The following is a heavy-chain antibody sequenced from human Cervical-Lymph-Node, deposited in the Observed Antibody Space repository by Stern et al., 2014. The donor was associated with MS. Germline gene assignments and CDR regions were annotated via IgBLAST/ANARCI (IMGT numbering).Heavy chain of an antibody. D-gene: IGHD6-13*01. CDR3: ARRKDIAEVGPVFDS. CDR1: GFAFSTYS. V-gene: IGHV3-21*01. CDR2: IISSSTSI. Sequence: EDQLVESGGGLVKPGGSLRLSCAASGFAFSTYSMSWVRQPPGKGLEWVSCIISSSTSIYYADSVQGRFTISRDNAKNSLYLQMNSLRAEDTAVYFCARRKDIAEVGPVFDSWGQGTLVTVSS. J-gene: IGHJ4*02.